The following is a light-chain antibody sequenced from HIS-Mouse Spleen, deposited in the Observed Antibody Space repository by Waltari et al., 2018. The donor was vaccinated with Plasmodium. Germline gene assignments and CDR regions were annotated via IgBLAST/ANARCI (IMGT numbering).Light chain of an antibody. CDR3: MIWHSSAWV. CDR2: EDS. J-gene: IGLJ3*02. Sequence: SYELTQPPSVSVSPGQTARITCSGDALPKKYAYWYQQKSAQAPVVVIYEDSKRPSGFPGSLSGSRAGTMGSLTIRRAQVGDEADDYGMIWHSSAWVFGGGTKLTVL. CDR1: ALPKKY. V-gene: IGLV3-10*01.